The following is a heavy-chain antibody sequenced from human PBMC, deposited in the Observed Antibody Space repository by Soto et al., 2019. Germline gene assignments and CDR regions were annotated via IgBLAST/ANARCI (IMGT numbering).Heavy chain of an antibody. CDR2: IYYSGST. V-gene: IGHV4-59*08. CDR3: ARLRGYCTNGVCYVFDY. D-gene: IGHD2-8*01. CDR1: GGSISSYY. Sequence: SETLSLTCTVSGGSISSYYWSWIRQPPGKGLEWIGYIYYSGSTNYNPSLKSRVTISVDTSKNQFSLKLSSVTAADTAVYYCARLRGYCTNGVCYVFDYWGQGTLVTVSS. J-gene: IGHJ4*02.